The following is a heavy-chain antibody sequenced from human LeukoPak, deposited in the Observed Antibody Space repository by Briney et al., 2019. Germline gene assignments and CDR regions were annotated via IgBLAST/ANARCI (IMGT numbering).Heavy chain of an antibody. V-gene: IGHV4-34*01. D-gene: IGHD6-6*01. CDR2: IYQTGTT. CDR3: ARAGALRTSLDV. CDR1: GGSLSLNY. Sequence: SETLSLTCGVNGGSLSLNYWSWIRQAPGKGLEWIGEIYQTGTTNYNPSLRGRVTILVDQSKTQFSLQLTSVTAADTAVYYCARAGALRTSLDVWGKGTTVTVSS. J-gene: IGHJ6*04.